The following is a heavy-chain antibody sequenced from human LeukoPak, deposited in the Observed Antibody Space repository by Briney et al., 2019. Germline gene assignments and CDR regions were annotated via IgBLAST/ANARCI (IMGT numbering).Heavy chain of an antibody. CDR3: KPSLCHYDFWSGRFDY. CDR2: ISYDGSNK. Sequence: GGSLRLSCAASGFTFSSYAMHWVRQAPGKGLEWVAVISYDGSNKYYADSVKGRFTISRDNSKNTLHLQMNSLRAEDTAVYYCKPSLCHYDFWSGRFDYWGQGTLVTVSS. D-gene: IGHD3-3*01. V-gene: IGHV3-30*14. J-gene: IGHJ4*02. CDR1: GFTFSSYA.